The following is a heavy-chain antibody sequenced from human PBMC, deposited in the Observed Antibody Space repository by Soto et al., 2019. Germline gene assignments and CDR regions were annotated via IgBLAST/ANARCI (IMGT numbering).Heavy chain of an antibody. CDR3: ASHGRPGYSSSWFDY. J-gene: IGHJ4*02. V-gene: IGHV5-51*01. D-gene: IGHD6-13*01. CDR2: IYPGDSDT. Sequence: GVSLRVCCRGAGCKFISYWSGWVSQMPGKGLEWMGIIYPGDSDTRYSPSFQGQVTISADKSISTAYLQWSSLKASDTAMYYCASHGRPGYSSSWFDYWGQGTLVTVSS. CDR1: GCKFISYW.